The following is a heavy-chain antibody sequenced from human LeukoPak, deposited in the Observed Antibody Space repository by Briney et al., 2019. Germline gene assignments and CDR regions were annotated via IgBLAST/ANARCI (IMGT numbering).Heavy chain of an antibody. CDR1: GYTYTSYG. CDR2: TSAYNGDT. D-gene: IGHD4-17*01. Sequence: ASVKVSCKASGYTYTSYGISWVRQAPGQGLEWMGWTSAYNGDTHYAQKFQGRVTMTTETSTSTAYMELRSLRSDDTAVYYCARRGGKNYGDYVVYDKYMDVWGTGTTVTVSS. J-gene: IGHJ6*03. V-gene: IGHV1-18*01. CDR3: ARRGGKNYGDYVVYDKYMDV.